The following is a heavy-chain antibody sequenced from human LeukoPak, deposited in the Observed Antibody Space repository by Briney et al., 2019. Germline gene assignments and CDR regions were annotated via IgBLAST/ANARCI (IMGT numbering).Heavy chain of an antibody. CDR2: IYYSGST. CDR3: ARLGYSSGWEHDY. J-gene: IGHJ4*02. D-gene: IGHD6-19*01. V-gene: IGHV4-59*08. CDR1: GGSISSYY. Sequence: PSETLSLTCTVSGGSISSYYWSWIRQPPGEGLEWIGYIYYSGSTNYNPSLKSRVTISVDTSKNQFSLKLSSVTAADTAVYYCARLGYSSGWEHDYWGQGTLVTVSS.